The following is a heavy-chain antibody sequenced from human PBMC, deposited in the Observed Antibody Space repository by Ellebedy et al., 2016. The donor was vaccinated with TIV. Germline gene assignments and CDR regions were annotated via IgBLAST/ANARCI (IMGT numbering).Heavy chain of an antibody. V-gene: IGHV3-48*02. CDR3: ARVGVLERRGAFDI. D-gene: IGHD1-1*01. J-gene: IGHJ3*02. Sequence: GESLKISCAASGFTFSSYSLNWVRQAPGKGLEWVSYISSSSSTMYYADSVKGRFTISRDNAKSSLFLQMNSLRDEDTAVYYCARVGVLERRGAFDIWGQGTMVTASS. CDR1: GFTFSSYS. CDR2: ISSSSSTM.